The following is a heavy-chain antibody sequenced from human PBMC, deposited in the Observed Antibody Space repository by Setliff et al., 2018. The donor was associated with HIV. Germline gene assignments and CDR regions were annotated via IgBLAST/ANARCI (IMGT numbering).Heavy chain of an antibody. CDR3: ARLRTAPAGRLYPPGY. V-gene: IGHV4-39*01. Sequence: SETLSLTCAVSGCSIISSTFYWGWIRQPPGKGLEWIGTIYYTGSTYYNPSLKSRLTISVDTSKNQLSLRLTSVTATDTAVYYCARLRTAPAGRLYPPGYWGQGTLVTVSS. CDR1: GCSIISSTFY. D-gene: IGHD6-13*01. J-gene: IGHJ4*02. CDR2: IYYTGST.